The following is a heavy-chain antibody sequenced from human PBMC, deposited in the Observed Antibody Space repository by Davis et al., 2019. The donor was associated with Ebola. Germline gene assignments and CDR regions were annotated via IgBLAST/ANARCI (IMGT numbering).Heavy chain of an antibody. CDR3: ARVSSIAAAGTYYYYGMDV. D-gene: IGHD6-13*01. V-gene: IGHV3-30-3*01. CDR1: GFTFSSYA. J-gene: IGHJ6*02. CDR2: ISYDGSNK. Sequence: PGGSLRLSCAASGFTFSSYAMHWVRQAPGKGLEWVAVISYDGSNKYYADSVKGRFTIPRDNSKNTLYLQMNSLRAEDTAVYYCARVSSIAAAGTYYYYGMDVWGQGTTVTVSS.